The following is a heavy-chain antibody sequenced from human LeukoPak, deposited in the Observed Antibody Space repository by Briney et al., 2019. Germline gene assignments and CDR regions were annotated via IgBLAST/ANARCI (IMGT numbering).Heavy chain of an antibody. CDR3: ASLRVGGSFGYQFYMDV. CDR1: GGSFSGYY. CDR2: INHSGST. D-gene: IGHD6-25*01. Sequence: SETLSLTCAVYGGSFSGYYWSWIRQPPGKGLEWIGEINHSGSTNYNPSLKSRVTISVDTSKKQFSLKLNSVTAADTAVYYCASLRVGGSFGYQFYMDVWGKGTTVTVSS. V-gene: IGHV4-34*01. J-gene: IGHJ6*03.